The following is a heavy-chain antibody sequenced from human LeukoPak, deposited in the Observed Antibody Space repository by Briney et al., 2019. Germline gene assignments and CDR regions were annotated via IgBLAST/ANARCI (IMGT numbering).Heavy chain of an antibody. V-gene: IGHV3-72*01. Sequence: GGSLRLSCAASGFTFSDHYMDWVRQAPGKGLEWVGRTRNKANSYTTEYAASVKGRFTISRDDSKNSLYLQMNSLKTEDTAVYYCARVSNYDILTGTDGIDIWGQGTLVTVSS. CDR1: GFTFSDHY. CDR2: TRNKANSYTT. J-gene: IGHJ4*02. CDR3: ARVSNYDILTGTDGIDI. D-gene: IGHD3-9*01.